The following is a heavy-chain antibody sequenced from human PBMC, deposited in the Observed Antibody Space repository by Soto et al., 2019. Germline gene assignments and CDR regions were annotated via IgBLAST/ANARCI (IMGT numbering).Heavy chain of an antibody. CDR3: ASFMKSDSYYYYGMDV. Sequence: GESLKISCKGSGYSFTSYWISWVRQMPGKGLEWMGRIDPSDSYTNYSPSFQGHVAISADKSISTAYLQWSSLKASDTAMYYCASFMKSDSYYYYGMDVWGQGTTVTVSS. J-gene: IGHJ6*02. D-gene: IGHD3-16*01. CDR1: GYSFTSYW. V-gene: IGHV5-10-1*01. CDR2: IDPSDSYT.